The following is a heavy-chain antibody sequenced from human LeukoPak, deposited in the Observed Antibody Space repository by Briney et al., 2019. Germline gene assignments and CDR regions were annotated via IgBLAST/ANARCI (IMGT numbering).Heavy chain of an antibody. CDR3: ASPIAVVDRVDY. CDR2: ISGSGGST. Sequence: GGSLRLSCAASGFTFSSYAMSWVRQAPGKGLEWVSAISGSGGSTYYADSVKGRFTISRDNSNTTLYLQMNSLRAEDTAVYYCASPIAVVDRVDYWGQGTLVTVSS. V-gene: IGHV3-23*01. CDR1: GFTFSSYA. J-gene: IGHJ4*02. D-gene: IGHD3-22*01.